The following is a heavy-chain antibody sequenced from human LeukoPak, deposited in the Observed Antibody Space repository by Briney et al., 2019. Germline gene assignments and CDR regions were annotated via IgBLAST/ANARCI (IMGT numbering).Heavy chain of an antibody. CDR3: ARGRGNGDYDYDAFDI. Sequence: PGGSLRLSCAASGFTVSSNYMSWVRQAPGKGLEWVSVIYSGGSTYYADSVKGRFTISRDNSKNTLYLQMNSLRDEDTAVYYCARGRGNGDYDYDAFDIWGQGTMVTVSS. J-gene: IGHJ3*02. CDR1: GFTVSSNY. D-gene: IGHD4-17*01. V-gene: IGHV3-66*02. CDR2: IYSGGST.